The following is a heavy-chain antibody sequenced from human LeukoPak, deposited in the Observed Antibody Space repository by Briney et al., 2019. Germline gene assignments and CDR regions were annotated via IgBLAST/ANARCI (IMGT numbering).Heavy chain of an antibody. V-gene: IGHV3-7*01. CDR3: ARDLDYYATDY. CDR1: GVSLSRYW. J-gene: IGHJ4*02. D-gene: IGHD3/OR15-3a*01. Sequence: GGSLRLSCAASGVSLSRYWMSWVRQAPGQGLEWVANIGKDGSGNHYADSVKGRFTISRDNAKNSLYLHMNSLRADDTAVYYCARDLDYYATDYWGQGTLVTVSS. CDR2: IGKDGSGN.